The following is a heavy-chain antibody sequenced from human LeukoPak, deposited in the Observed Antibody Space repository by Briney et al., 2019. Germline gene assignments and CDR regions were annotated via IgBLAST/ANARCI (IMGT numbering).Heavy chain of an antibody. CDR2: INPNSGGT. V-gene: IGHV1-2*02. D-gene: IGHD1-20*01. CDR3: ARDMITGIDDAFDI. Sequence: ASVKVSCKASGYAFSGYYMNWVRQAPGQGLEWMGWINPNSGGTKYAQKFQGRVTMTRDTSISTAYMELTRLTSDDTAVYYCARDMITGIDDAFDIWGQGTMVSVSS. J-gene: IGHJ3*02. CDR1: GYAFSGYY.